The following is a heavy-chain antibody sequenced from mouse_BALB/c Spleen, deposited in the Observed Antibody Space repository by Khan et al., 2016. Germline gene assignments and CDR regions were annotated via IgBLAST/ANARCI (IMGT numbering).Heavy chain of an antibody. CDR3: DGGCHCGNNYPFAY. Sequence: QIQLVQSGPELKKPGETVKISCKAAGYTFTDYSMHWVRQAPGKGLKWMGWINTETGEPTYADDFKGRFAFSLDTSASTAYLQINNLKNEDTATXCCDGGCHCGNNYPFAYWGQGTLVTVSA. V-gene: IGHV9-2-1*01. J-gene: IGHJ3*01. CDR2: INTETGEP. D-gene: IGHD1-1*01. CDR1: GYTFTDYS.